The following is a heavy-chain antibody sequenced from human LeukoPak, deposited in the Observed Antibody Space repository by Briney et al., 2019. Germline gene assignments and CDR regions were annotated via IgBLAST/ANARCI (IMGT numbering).Heavy chain of an antibody. D-gene: IGHD1-26*01. CDR1: GVTFSRHA. Sequence: GGSLRLSCTTSGVTFSRHAMSWVRQAPGKGPQWVSGITGSGGTTYYAESVKGRFTTSRDNSKNTLYLQMNSLRVEDTAIYFCATRPASETYFAVFDYWGQGTLVTVSS. CDR3: ATRPASETYFAVFDY. V-gene: IGHV3-23*01. CDR2: ITGSGGTT. J-gene: IGHJ4*02.